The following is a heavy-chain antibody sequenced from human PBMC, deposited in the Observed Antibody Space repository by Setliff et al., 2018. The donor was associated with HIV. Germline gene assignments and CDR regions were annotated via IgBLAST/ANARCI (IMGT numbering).Heavy chain of an antibody. CDR2: ISWDGGST. V-gene: IGHV3-43*01. J-gene: IGHJ6*02. Sequence: GESLKISCAASGFTFDDYTMHWVRQAPGKGLEWVSLISWDGGSTYYADSVKGRFTISRDNSKNSLYLQMSSLRTEDTALYYCAKDGRARYYYYYGMDVWGQGTTVTVSS. CDR3: AKDGRARYYYYYGMDV. CDR1: GFTFDDYT.